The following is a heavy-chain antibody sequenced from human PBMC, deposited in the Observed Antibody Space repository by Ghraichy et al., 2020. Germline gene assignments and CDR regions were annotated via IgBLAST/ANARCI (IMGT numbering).Heavy chain of an antibody. CDR2: ITRSSSSK. V-gene: IGHV3-48*02. D-gene: IGHD4-23*01. CDR1: GLSDYS. Sequence: GALRLSCVGSGLSDYSMNWVRQSPGKGLEWISYITRSSSSKSYADSVKGRFTISRDNAQNSLYLQMNSLRDEDTAVYYCARGSSVVRFYYYDGMDVWGQGTTVTVSS. CDR3: ARGSSVVRFYYYDGMDV. J-gene: IGHJ6*02.